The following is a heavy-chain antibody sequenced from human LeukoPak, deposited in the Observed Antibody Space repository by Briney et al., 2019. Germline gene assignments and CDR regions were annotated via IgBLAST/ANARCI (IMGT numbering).Heavy chain of an antibody. Sequence: SETLSLTCTVSGGSISSGDYYWSWIRQPPGKGLEWIGYIYYSGSTYYNPSLKSRVTISVDTSKNQFSLKLSSVTAADTAVYYCARGGEYYDFWSGYPSWGQGTLVTVSS. CDR2: IYYSGST. CDR3: ARGGEYYDFWSGYPS. D-gene: IGHD3-3*01. J-gene: IGHJ4*02. CDR1: GGSISSGDYY. V-gene: IGHV4-30-4*01.